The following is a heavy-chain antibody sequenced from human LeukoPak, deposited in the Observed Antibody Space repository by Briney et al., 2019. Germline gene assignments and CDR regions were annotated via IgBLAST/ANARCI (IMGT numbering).Heavy chain of an antibody. V-gene: IGHV3-23*01. CDR2: ISGSGGST. Sequence: PGGSLRLSCAASGFTFSNYAVMWVRQAPGQGLEWVSAISGSGGSTYYADSVKGRFTISRDNSKNTLYLQMNSLRAEDTAVYYCAEEVGATRSYFDYWGQGTLVTVSS. J-gene: IGHJ4*02. CDR1: GFTFSNYA. CDR3: AEEVGATRSYFDY. D-gene: IGHD1-26*01.